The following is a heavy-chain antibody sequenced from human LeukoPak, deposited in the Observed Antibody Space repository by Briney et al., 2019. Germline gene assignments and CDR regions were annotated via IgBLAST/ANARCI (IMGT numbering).Heavy chain of an antibody. CDR2: ISYDGSTK. D-gene: IGHD2-2*01. CDR3: ASHRRPVSSIDAFDM. V-gene: IGHV3-30*03. CDR1: GFTFSSYW. Sequence: PGGSLRLSCAASGFTFSSYWIHWVRQAPGKGLEWVAGISYDGSTKFNADSVKGRFTMSRDNSQNTLYMHLDGLRPEDTAVYYCASHRRPVSSIDAFDMWGQGTMVTVSS. J-gene: IGHJ3*02.